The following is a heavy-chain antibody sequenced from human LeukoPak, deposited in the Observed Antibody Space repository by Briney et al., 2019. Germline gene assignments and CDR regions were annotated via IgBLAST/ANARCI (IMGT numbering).Heavy chain of an antibody. CDR1: GFTFDAYT. J-gene: IGHJ4*02. V-gene: IGHV3-43D*03. CDR2: ISWDGGLT. D-gene: IGHD7-27*01. CDR3: AKDGALTGDRSNFFDY. Sequence: GGSLRLSCAASGFTFDAYTMHWVSQAPGKGLEWVSLISWDGGLTYYADSVKGRFTISRDNSKNSLYLQMNSLRAEDTALYYCAKDGALTGDRSNFFDYWGQGTLVTVSS.